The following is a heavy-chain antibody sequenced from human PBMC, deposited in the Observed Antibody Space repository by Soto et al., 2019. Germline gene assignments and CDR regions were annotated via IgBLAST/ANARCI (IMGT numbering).Heavy chain of an antibody. CDR3: VKDYGRNWNYVFDF. J-gene: IGHJ4*02. CDR2: ISGNGGAT. CDR1: GFIFENFA. V-gene: IGHV3-64D*08. D-gene: IGHD1-7*01. Sequence: VQLVESGGGLVQPGGSLRLTCSPSGFIFENFAMHWLRQAPGRGLEYVSSISGNGGATHHADSVRGRFTISRDNSKSILFLQMSSLRPEDTAFYYCVKDYGRNWNYVFDFWGQGTLVTVSP.